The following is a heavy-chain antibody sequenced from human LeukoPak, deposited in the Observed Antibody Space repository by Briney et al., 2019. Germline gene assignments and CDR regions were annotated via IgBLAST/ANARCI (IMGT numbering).Heavy chain of an antibody. CDR2: IYYSGST. V-gene: IGHV4-59*01. D-gene: IGHD3-22*01. Sequence: PSETLSLTCTVSGGSISSYYWSWIRQPPGKGLEWIGYIYYSGSTNYNPSLKSRVTISVDTSKNQFSLKLSSVTAADTAVYYCARVGQFFDYGSSGYYSPFDYWGQGTLVTVSS. CDR1: GGSISSYY. CDR3: ARVGQFFDYGSSGYYSPFDY. J-gene: IGHJ4*02.